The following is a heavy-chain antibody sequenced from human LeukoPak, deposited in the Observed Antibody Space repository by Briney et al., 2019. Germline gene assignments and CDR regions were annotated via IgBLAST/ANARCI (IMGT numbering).Heavy chain of an antibody. Sequence: GASVKVSCKASGGTFSSYAISWVRQAPGQGLEWMGGIIPIFGTANYAQKFQGRVTITTDESTSTAYMELSSLRSEDTAVYYCARVAGGYSGYGDYFDYWGQGTLVTVSS. D-gene: IGHD5-12*01. J-gene: IGHJ4*02. V-gene: IGHV1-69*05. CDR3: ARVAGGYSGYGDYFDY. CDR2: IIPIFGTA. CDR1: GGTFSSYA.